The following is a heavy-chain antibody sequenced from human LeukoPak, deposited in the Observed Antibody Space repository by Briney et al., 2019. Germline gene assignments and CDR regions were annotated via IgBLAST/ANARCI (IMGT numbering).Heavy chain of an antibody. V-gene: IGHV4-34*01. Sequence: KPSETLSLTCTVSGGSISSYYWSWIRQPPGKGLEWIGEINHSGSTNYNPSLKSRVTISVDTSKNQFSLKLSSVTAADTAVYYCARGSHWGRYYYYGMDVWGQGTTVTVSS. D-gene: IGHD7-27*01. CDR1: GGSISSYY. J-gene: IGHJ6*02. CDR2: INHSGST. CDR3: ARGSHWGRYYYYGMDV.